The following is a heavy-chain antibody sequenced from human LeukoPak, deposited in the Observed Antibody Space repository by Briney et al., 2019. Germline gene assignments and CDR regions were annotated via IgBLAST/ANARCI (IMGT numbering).Heavy chain of an antibody. V-gene: IGHV1-46*01. CDR1: GYTFTSYY. CDR3: ARVKVPLAEDDAFDI. J-gene: IGHJ3*02. CDR2: INPSGGST. Sequence: ASVKVSCKASGYTFTSYYMHWVRQAPGQGLEWMGIINPSGGSTSYAQEFQGRVTMTRDMSTSTVYMELSSLRSEDTAVYYCARVKVPLAEDDAFDIWGQGTMVTVSS.